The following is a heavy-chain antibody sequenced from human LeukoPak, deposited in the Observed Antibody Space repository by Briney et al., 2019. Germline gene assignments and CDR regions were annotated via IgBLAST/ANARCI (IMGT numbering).Heavy chain of an antibody. D-gene: IGHD3-10*01. J-gene: IGHJ4*02. CDR1: GGSISSSSYY. CDR2: IYDSGST. Sequence: ETLSLTCTVSGGSISSSSYYWGWIRQPPGKGLEWIGSIYDSGSTYYNPSLKSRVTISVDTSKNQFSLKLSSVTAADTAVYYCARHAITMVRGVHTHFDYWGQGTLVTVSS. CDR3: ARHAITMVRGVHTHFDY. V-gene: IGHV4-39*01.